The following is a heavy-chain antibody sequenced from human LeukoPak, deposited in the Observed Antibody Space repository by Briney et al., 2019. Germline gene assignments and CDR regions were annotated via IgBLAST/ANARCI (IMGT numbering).Heavy chain of an antibody. Sequence: PSETLSLTCTVSGGSISSDIYYWNWIRQHPGKGLEWIGYIYFSGNTYTNPSLKSRLSISVDTSKKQFSLKLSSVTAADTAVYYCARHSSSYSRSFDPWGQGTLVTVSS. V-gene: IGHV4-31*03. D-gene: IGHD6-13*01. CDR2: IYFSGNT. CDR3: ARHSSSYSRSFDP. J-gene: IGHJ5*02. CDR1: GGSISSDIYY.